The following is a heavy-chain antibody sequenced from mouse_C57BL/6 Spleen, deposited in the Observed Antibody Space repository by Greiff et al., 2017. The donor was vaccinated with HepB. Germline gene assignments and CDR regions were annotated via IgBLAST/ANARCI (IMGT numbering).Heavy chain of an antibody. CDR2: IDPSDSYT. Sequence: VQLQQSGAELVMPGASVKLSCKASGYTFTSYWMHWVKQRPGQGLEWIGEIDPSDSYTNYNQKFKGKSTLTVDKSSSTAYMQLSSLTSEDSAVYYCARKFISYYVDYWGQGTTLTVSS. CDR1: GYTFTSYW. CDR3: ARKFISYYVDY. D-gene: IGHD1-1*01. V-gene: IGHV1-69*01. J-gene: IGHJ2*01.